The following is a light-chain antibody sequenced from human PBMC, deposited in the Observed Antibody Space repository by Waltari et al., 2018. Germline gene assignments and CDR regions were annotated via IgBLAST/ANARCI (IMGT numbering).Light chain of an antibody. Sequence: VVLTQSPTTLSVSPGESPSISCRASQSVSSYLAWYQQKPGQAPRLLIYAASTRATGIPARFSGSGSGTEFTLTISSLQSEDFAVYYCQQYSNWPPLTFGGGTKVEIK. CDR1: QSVSSY. CDR3: QQYSNWPPLT. V-gene: IGKV3-15*01. CDR2: AAS. J-gene: IGKJ4*01.